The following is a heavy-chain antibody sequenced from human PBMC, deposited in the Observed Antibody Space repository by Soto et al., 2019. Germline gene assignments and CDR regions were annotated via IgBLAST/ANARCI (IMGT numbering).Heavy chain of an antibody. Sequence: ASVKVSCKASGYTFTSYDINWVRQATGQGLEWMGWMNPNSGNTGYAQKFQGRVTMTRNTSISTAYMELSSLRSEDTAVYYCARGSTVHKIFGVVIGWFDPWGQGTLVTVSS. D-gene: IGHD3-3*01. CDR1: GYTFTSYD. CDR2: MNPNSGNT. J-gene: IGHJ5*02. V-gene: IGHV1-8*01. CDR3: ARGSTVHKIFGVVIGWFDP.